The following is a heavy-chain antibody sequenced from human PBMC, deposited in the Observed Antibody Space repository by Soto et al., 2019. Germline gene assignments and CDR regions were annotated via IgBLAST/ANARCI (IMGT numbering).Heavy chain of an antibody. J-gene: IGHJ1*01. CDR1: GYTFTSYG. D-gene: IGHD2-2*01. V-gene: IGHV1-18*01. Sequence: QVQLVQSGAEVKKPGASVKVSCKASGYTFTSYGISWVRQAPGQGLEWMGWISAYNGNTNYAQKLQGRVTMTTDTATSTAYMELRSLRSADTAVYYCARIPIVVVPAAHRAAQDAEYFQHWGQGTLVTVSS. CDR3: ARIPIVVVPAAHRAAQDAEYFQH. CDR2: ISAYNGNT.